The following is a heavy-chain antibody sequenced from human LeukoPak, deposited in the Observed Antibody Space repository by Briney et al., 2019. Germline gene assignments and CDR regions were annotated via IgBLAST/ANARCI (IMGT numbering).Heavy chain of an antibody. Sequence: SETLSLTCTVSSGSISTYYWSWIRQPAGKGLEWIGRIYTSGSTNYNPSLKSRVTISVDTSKNQFSLKLSSVTAADTAVYYCARGVYNWNIDVFDFWGQGTMVTVSS. J-gene: IGHJ3*01. D-gene: IGHD1/OR15-1a*01. CDR1: SGSISTYY. V-gene: IGHV4-4*07. CDR3: ARGVYNWNIDVFDF. CDR2: IYTSGST.